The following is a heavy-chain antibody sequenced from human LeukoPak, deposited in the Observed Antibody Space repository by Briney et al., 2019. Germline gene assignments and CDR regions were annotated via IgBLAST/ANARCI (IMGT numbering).Heavy chain of an antibody. D-gene: IGHD1-20*01. CDR2: INSDGSST. CDR3: ARDPRLITGTFHFDY. Sequence: PGGSLRLSCAASGFTFSSYWMHWVRQAPGKGLVWVSRINSDGSSTSYADSVKGRFTISRDNAKNTLYLQMNSLRAEDTAVYYCARDPRLITGTFHFDYWGQGTQGTVSS. CDR1: GFTFSSYW. V-gene: IGHV3-74*01. J-gene: IGHJ4*02.